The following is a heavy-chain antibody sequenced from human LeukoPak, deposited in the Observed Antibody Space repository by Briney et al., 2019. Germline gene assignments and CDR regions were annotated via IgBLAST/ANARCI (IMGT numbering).Heavy chain of an antibody. V-gene: IGHV4-39*07. CDR1: GFTFSYYA. CDR2: IYYSGST. Sequence: KAGGSLRLSCAASGFTFSYYAMSWVRQAPGKGLEWIGSIYYSGSTYYNPSLKSRVTISVDTSKNQFSLKLSSVTAADTAVYYCAREVEMATMDYWGQGTLVTVSS. D-gene: IGHD5-24*01. CDR3: AREVEMATMDY. J-gene: IGHJ4*02.